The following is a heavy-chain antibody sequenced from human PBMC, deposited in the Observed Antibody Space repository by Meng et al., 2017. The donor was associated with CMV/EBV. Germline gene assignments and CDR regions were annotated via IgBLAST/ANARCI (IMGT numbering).Heavy chain of an antibody. CDR3: ARGWIQLWLMGY. D-gene: IGHD5-18*01. V-gene: IGHV1-2*02. Sequence: ASVKVSCKASGYTFTGYYMHWVRQAPGQGLEWMGWINPNSGGTNCAQKFQGRVTMTRDTTISTAYMEHSSLRSDDTAVYCCARGWIQLWLMGYWGQGTLVTVSS. CDR1: GYTFTGYY. CDR2: INPNSGGT. J-gene: IGHJ4*01.